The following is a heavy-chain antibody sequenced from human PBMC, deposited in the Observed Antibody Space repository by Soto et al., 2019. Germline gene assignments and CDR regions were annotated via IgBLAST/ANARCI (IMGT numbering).Heavy chain of an antibody. D-gene: IGHD3-22*01. CDR2: VSTNDDRT. CDR1: GYTFTAYG. Sequence: QVQLVQSGPEVKMSGASVKVSCKTSGYTFTAYGLAWLRQAPGQRPEWMGWVSTNDDRTNYAQKFQGRVTMTTDRSTTTTSMELRSLRGDDTAVYYCARELNTESSAYYSFAFWGQGTLVTVSS. V-gene: IGHV1-18*01. CDR3: ARELNTESSAYYSFAF. J-gene: IGHJ4*02.